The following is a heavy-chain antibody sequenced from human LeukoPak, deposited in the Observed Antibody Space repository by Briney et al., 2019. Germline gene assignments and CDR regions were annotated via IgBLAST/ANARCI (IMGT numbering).Heavy chain of an antibody. Sequence: PGGSLRLSCAASGFTFSSYGMHWVRQAPGKGLEWVAFIRYDGSNKYYADSVKGRFTISRDNSKNTLYLQMNSLRAEDTAVYYCARDFPHYGSGYYFDYWGQGTLVTVSS. CDR3: ARDFPHYGSGYYFDY. CDR1: GFTFSSYG. CDR2: IRYDGSNK. D-gene: IGHD3-10*01. V-gene: IGHV3-30*02. J-gene: IGHJ4*02.